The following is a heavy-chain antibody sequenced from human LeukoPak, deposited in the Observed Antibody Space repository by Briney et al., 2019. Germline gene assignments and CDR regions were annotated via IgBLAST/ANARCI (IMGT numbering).Heavy chain of an antibody. D-gene: IGHD3-22*01. CDR2: IYYSGST. CDR3: ARLSDYYDS. CDR1: GGSISSSSYY. Sequence: SETLSLTCTVSGGSISSSSYYWGWIRQPPGKGLEWIGSIYYSGSTYNNPSPKSRVTISVDTSKNQFSLKLSSVTAADTAVYYCARLSDYYDSWGQGTLVTVSS. V-gene: IGHV4-39*07. J-gene: IGHJ4*02.